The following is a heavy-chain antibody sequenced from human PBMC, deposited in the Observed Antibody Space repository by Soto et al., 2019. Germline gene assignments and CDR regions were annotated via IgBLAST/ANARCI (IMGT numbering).Heavy chain of an antibody. V-gene: IGHV3-23*01. J-gene: IGHJ5*02. CDR2: ISGSGGST. CDR1: GFTFSSYA. Sequence: EVQLLESGGGLVQPGGSLRLSCAASGFTFSSYAMSWVRQAPGKGLEWVSAISGSGGSTYYADSVKGRFTISRDNSQHTLYMQMHSLRAEDTAVYYCARVIAAGGTGYWFAPWGQGTLVTVSS. CDR3: ARVIAAGGTGYWFAP. D-gene: IGHD6-13*01.